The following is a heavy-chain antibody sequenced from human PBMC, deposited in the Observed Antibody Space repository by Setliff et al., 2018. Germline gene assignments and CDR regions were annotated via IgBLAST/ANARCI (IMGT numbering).Heavy chain of an antibody. D-gene: IGHD7-27*01. V-gene: IGHV3-23*01. Sequence: GGSLRLSCAASGFSFSYYAMSWVRQAPGKGLEWVSLISGSGSSIYYADSVKGRFTISRDNVKNSLFLQMNSLRAEDTAVYYCVRDLHWGFDYWGLGTLVTVSS. CDR2: ISGSGSSI. CDR3: VRDLHWGFDY. CDR1: GFSFSYYA. J-gene: IGHJ4*02.